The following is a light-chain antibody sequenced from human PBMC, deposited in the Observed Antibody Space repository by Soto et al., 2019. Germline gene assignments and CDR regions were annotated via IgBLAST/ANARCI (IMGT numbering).Light chain of an antibody. CDR1: QSFSSN. CDR3: QQSYSTPYT. Sequence: DIQMTQSPSSLSASVGDRVTITCRASQSFSSNLNWYQQNPGKAPNLLIYAAYSLQSGVPSRFSGSGSDTDFTLTISSLQPEDFATYYCQQSYSTPYTFGQGTKLEIK. J-gene: IGKJ2*01. CDR2: AAY. V-gene: IGKV1-39*01.